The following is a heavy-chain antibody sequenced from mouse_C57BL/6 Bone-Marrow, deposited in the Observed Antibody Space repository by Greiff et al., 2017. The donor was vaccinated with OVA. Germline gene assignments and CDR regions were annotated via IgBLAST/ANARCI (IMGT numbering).Heavy chain of an antibody. CDR3: ARNYYDYDEGDY. J-gene: IGHJ2*01. D-gene: IGHD2-4*01. CDR1: GYTFTSYW. CDR2: IHPNSGST. V-gene: IGHV1-64*01. Sequence: VQLQQSGAELVKPGASVKLSCKASGYTFTSYWMHWVKQRPGQGLEWIGMIHPNSGSTNYNEKFKSKATLTVDKSSSTAYMQLSSLTSEDSAVYYCARNYYDYDEGDYWGQGTTLTVSS.